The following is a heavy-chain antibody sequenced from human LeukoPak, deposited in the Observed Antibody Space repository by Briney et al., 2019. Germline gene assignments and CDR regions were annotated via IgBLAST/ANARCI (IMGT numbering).Heavy chain of an antibody. CDR3: ATDRGLAVGGNFDY. Sequence: PSETLSLTCVVSGDSINSYYWSWIRQPAGKGLEWIGRIHTSGSTNYNPSLKSRVTMSVDTSKNQFSLRLSSVTAADTAVYYCATDRGLAVGGNFDYWVQGALVTVSS. J-gene: IGHJ4*02. CDR1: GDSINSYY. D-gene: IGHD6-19*01. CDR2: IHTSGST. V-gene: IGHV4-4*07.